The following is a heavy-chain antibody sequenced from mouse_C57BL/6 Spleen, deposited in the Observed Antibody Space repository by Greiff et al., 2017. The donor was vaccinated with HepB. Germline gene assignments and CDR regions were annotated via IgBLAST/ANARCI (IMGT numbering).Heavy chain of an antibody. CDR2: IYPGSGNT. J-gene: IGHJ3*01. CDR3: AREGDGFFAY. CDR1: GYTFTDYY. V-gene: IGHV1-76*01. D-gene: IGHD3-3*01. Sequence: QVQLQQSGAELVRPGASVKLSCKASGYTFTDYYINWVKQRPGQGLEWIARIYPGSGNTYYNEKFKGKATLTAEKSSSTAYMQLSSLTSEDSAVYFCAREGDGFFAYWGQGTLVTVSA.